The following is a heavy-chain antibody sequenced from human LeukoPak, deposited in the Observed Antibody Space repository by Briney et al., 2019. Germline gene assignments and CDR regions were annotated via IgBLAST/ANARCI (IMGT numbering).Heavy chain of an antibody. CDR3: ARDRHGMDV. CDR1: GGSISSYY. Sequence: TSSETLSLTCTVSGGSISSYYWSWIRQPPGKGPEWIGYISYIGNTNYNPSLKSRVTISVDTSKNQFSLKLSSVTAADTAVYYCARDRHGMDVWGQGTTVTV. J-gene: IGHJ6*02. V-gene: IGHV4-59*01. CDR2: ISYIGNT.